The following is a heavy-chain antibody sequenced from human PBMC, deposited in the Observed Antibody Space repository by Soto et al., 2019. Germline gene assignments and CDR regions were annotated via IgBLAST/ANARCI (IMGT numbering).Heavy chain of an antibody. D-gene: IGHD1-1*01. J-gene: IGHJ6*03. CDR3: ARDKATTYFYMDV. V-gene: IGHV1-3*01. Sequence: GASVKVSCKASGYTFSHYAIHWVRQAPGQGLEWMGWINAGSGDTIYSQKFQGRVTITRDTSASTAYMEMSSLRSEDTAVYYCARDKATTYFYMDVWGKGTTVTVSS. CDR1: GYTFSHYA. CDR2: INAGSGDT.